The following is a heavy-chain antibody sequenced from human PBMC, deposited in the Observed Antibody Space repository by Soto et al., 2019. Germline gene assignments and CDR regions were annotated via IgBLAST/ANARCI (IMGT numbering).Heavy chain of an antibody. CDR1: GGSISSGGYY. D-gene: IGHD6-19*01. CDR3: AWGNSSGWYPDY. J-gene: IGHJ4*02. Sequence: QVQLQESGPGLVKPSQTLSLTCTVSGGSISSGGYYWSWIRQHPGKGLAWIGYIYYSGSTYYNPSLKSRVTISVDTSKNQFSLKLSSVTAADTAVYYCAWGNSSGWYPDYWGQGTLVTVSS. V-gene: IGHV4-31*03. CDR2: IYYSGST.